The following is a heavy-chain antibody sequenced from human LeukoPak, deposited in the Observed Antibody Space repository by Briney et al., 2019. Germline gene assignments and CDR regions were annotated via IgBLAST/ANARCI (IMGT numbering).Heavy chain of an antibody. D-gene: IGHD6-19*01. CDR3: ARGLTVAGVYYYYYYYMDV. CDR1: GYTFTGYY. CDR2: MNPNSGNT. V-gene: IGHV1-8*02. J-gene: IGHJ6*03. Sequence: ASVKVSCKASGYTFTGYYMHWVRQAPGQGLEWMGWMNPNSGNTGYAQKFQGRVTMTRNTSISTAYMELSSLRSEDTAVYYCARGLTVAGVYYYYYYYMDVWGKGTTVTVSS.